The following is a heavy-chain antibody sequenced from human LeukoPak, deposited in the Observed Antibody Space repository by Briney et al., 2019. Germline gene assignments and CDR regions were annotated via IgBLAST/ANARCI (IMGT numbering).Heavy chain of an antibody. CDR1: GYTFTSYA. V-gene: IGHV1-8*02. CDR3: ARGPPNWGMVGY. Sequence: ASVKVSCKASGYTFTSYAMHWVRQATGQGLEWMGWMNPNSGNTGYAQKFQGRVTMTRDTSISTAYMELSSLTFEDTAVYYCARGPPNWGMVGYWGQGTLVTVSS. CDR2: MNPNSGNT. D-gene: IGHD7-27*01. J-gene: IGHJ4*02.